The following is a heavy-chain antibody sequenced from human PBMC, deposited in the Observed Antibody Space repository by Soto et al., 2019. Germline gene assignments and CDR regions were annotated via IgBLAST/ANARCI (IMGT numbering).Heavy chain of an antibody. CDR2: IIPIFGTA. CDR1: GGTFSSYA. CDR3: AMTYYYDSSGYIIFDY. D-gene: IGHD3-22*01. J-gene: IGHJ4*02. V-gene: IGHV1-69*13. Sequence: VASVKVSCKASGGTFSSYAISWVRQAPGQGLEWMGGIIPIFGTANYAQKFQGRVTITADESTSTAYMELSSLRSEDTAVYYCAMTYYYDSSGYIIFDYWGQGTLVTVSS.